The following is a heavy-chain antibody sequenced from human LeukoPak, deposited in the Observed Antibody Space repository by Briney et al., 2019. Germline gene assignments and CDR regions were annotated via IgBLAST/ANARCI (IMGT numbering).Heavy chain of an antibody. J-gene: IGHJ6*02. CDR3: ARDLSSSWFYYYGMDV. V-gene: IGHV3-20*04. D-gene: IGHD6-13*01. CDR2: INWNGGST. Sequence: GGPLRLSCAASGFTFDDYGMSWVRQAPGKGLEWVSGINWNGGSTGYADSVKGRLTISRDNAKNSLYLQLNSLRAEDTALYYCARDLSSSWFYYYGMDVWGQGTLVTVSS. CDR1: GFTFDDYG.